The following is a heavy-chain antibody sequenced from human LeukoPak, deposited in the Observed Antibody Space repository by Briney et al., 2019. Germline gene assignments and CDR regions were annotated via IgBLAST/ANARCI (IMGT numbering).Heavy chain of an antibody. D-gene: IGHD2-2*01. CDR1: GFSFSLYF. J-gene: IGHJ4*02. CDR3: AIYQQYPSLGSDY. Sequence: QPGGSLRLSCSASGFSFSLYFMTWARQPPGKGPEWVSVISSSGDEIHYADSVKGRFIISRDNSKNTLSLQMNSLRVDDTAIYYCAIYQQYPSLGSDYWGQGTLVTVSS. CDR2: ISSSGDEI. V-gene: IGHV3-23*01.